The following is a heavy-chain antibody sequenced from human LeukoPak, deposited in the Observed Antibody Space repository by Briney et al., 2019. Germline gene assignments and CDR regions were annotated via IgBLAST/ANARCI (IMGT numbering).Heavy chain of an antibody. J-gene: IGHJ6*03. D-gene: IGHD5-12*01. CDR3: ARDSGYDVRGYYYYYMDV. V-gene: IGHV1-18*01. CDR2: ISAYNGNT. Sequence: ASVKVSCKASGYTFTSYGISWVRQAPGQGLEWMGWISAYNGNTNYAQKLQGRVTMTTDTSTSTAYMELRSLRSDDTAVYYCARDSGYDVRGYYYYYMDVWGKGTTVTVSS. CDR1: GYTFTSYG.